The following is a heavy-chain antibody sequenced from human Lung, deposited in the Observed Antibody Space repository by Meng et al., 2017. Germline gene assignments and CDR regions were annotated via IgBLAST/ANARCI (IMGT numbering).Heavy chain of an antibody. CDR2: IDPKSGDT. V-gene: IGHV1-2*06. CDR1: GYNFPDYW. Sequence: ASVKVSCKPSGYNFPDYWLHWVRRAPGQGLEWMGRIDPKSGDTHYAQRFQGRVTVTGDTSISTAYMELSGLRSDDTAMYYCARDEDISAAGKLFGDYWGQGPLVTVSS. J-gene: IGHJ4*02. CDR3: ARDEDISAAGKLFGDY. D-gene: IGHD6-13*01.